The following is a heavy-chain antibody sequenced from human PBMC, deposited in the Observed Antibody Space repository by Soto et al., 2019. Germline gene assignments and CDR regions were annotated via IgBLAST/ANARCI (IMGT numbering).Heavy chain of an antibody. V-gene: IGHV1-18*01. D-gene: IGHD1-1*01. CDR1: GYTFTSYG. CDR3: ASVNYNAPYYYCYGRYV. CDR2: ISAYNGNT. Sequence: QVQLVQSGAEVKKPGASVKVSCKASGYTFTSYGISWVRQAPAQGLEWMGWISAYNGNTNYAQKLQGRVTMTTDTSSSKAYMELRSLRSDDTAVYYCASVNYNAPYYYCYGRYVWGHSTTVTVS. J-gene: IGHJ6*02.